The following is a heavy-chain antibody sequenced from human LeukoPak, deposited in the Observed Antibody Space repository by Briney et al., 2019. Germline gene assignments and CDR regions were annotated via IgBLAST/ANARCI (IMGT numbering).Heavy chain of an antibody. CDR1: GYTFTSYG. Sequence: ASVKVSCKASGYTFTSYGISWVRQAPGQGLEWMGWINPNSGGTNYAQKFQGRVTMTTDTSTSTAYMELRSLRSDDTAVYYCARDSIVGATRGFDYWGQGTLVTVSS. D-gene: IGHD1-26*01. CDR2: INPNSGGT. J-gene: IGHJ4*02. V-gene: IGHV1-18*01. CDR3: ARDSIVGATRGFDY.